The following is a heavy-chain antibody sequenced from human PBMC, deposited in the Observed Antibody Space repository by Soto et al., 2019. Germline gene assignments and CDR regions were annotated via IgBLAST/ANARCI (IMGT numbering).Heavy chain of an antibody. J-gene: IGHJ6*02. D-gene: IGHD5-18*01. V-gene: IGHV3-30-3*01. CDR2: ISYDGSNK. CDR1: GFTFWSYA. CDR3: ARDLVDTAMVNLIAYYYYYGMDV. Sequence: PWWSLRLSCAACGFTFWSYAMHGVRQAPGKGLEWVAVISYDGSNKYYADSVKGRFTISRDNSKNTLYLQMNSLRAEDTAVYYCARDLVDTAMVNLIAYYYYYGMDVWGQGTTVTVSS.